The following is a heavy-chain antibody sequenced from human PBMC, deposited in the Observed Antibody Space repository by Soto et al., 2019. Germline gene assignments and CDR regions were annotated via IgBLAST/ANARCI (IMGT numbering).Heavy chain of an antibody. J-gene: IGHJ6*02. D-gene: IGHD2-2*01. V-gene: IGHV5-51*01. CDR3: ARHGCSSTSCYAGSGYYGMDV. CDR2: IYPGDSDT. Sequence: GESLKISCKGSGYSFTRYWIGWVRQMPGKGLAWMGIIYPGDSDTKYSPSFQGHVTISADKSISTAYLQWSSLKASDTAMYYCARHGCSSTSCYAGSGYYGMDVWGQGTTVTVSS. CDR1: GYSFTRYW.